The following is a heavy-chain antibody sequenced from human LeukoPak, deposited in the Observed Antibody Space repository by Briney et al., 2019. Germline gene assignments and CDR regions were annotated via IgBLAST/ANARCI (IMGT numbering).Heavy chain of an antibody. CDR2: SNHSGST. CDR1: GGCFSGYY. V-gene: IGHV4-34*01. Sequence: SETLSLTSAAAGGCFSGYYWSWIRQPPGKGMKWTGESNHSGSTNYNPSLKSRGTISVGASKNQFSLKLSSVTAADTAVYYCARDGGLLWFGELLYGNWFDPWGQGTPVTVSS. J-gene: IGHJ5*02. CDR3: ARDGGLLWFGELLYGNWFDP. D-gene: IGHD3-10*01.